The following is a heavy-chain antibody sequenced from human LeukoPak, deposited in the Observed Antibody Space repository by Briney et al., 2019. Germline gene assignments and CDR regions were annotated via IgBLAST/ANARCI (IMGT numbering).Heavy chain of an antibody. CDR2: IYTSGST. CDR3: ARDRSFMGAIDY. V-gene: IGHV4-61*02. D-gene: IGHD1-26*01. CDR1: GGSISSGSYY. J-gene: IGHJ4*02. Sequence: PSQTLSLTCTVSGGSISSGSYYWSWIRQPAGKGLEWIGRIYTSGSTNYNPSLKSRVTISVDTSKNQFSLKLSSVTAADTAVYYCARDRSFMGAIDYWGQGTLVTVSS.